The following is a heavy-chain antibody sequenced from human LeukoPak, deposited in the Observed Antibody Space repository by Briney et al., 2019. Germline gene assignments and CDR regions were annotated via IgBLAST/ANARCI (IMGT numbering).Heavy chain of an antibody. CDR2: ISWNSGSI. D-gene: IGHD3-3*01. V-gene: IGHV3-9*01. CDR3: EKAPRVWSGYQSYSYYGMDV. CDR1: GFTCDDYA. J-gene: IGHJ6*02. Sequence: GGSLRRSCAASGFTCDDYAMHWVRQAPGKGLEGVSGISWNSGSIGYADSVKGRFTSSRDNAKDSLYLQMNSLRAEDTALYYCEKAPRVWSGYQSYSYYGMDVWGQGTTVTVSS.